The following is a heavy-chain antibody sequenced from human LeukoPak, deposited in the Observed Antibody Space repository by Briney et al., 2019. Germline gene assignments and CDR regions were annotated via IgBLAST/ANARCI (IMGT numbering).Heavy chain of an antibody. V-gene: IGHV4-59*01. CDR3: ARAFDGYADDAFDI. CDR1: GGSISSYY. Sequence: SETLSLTCTVSGGSISSYYWSWIRQPPGKGLEWIGYIYYSGSTNYNPSLKSRVTISVDTSKNQFSLKLSSVTAADTAVYYCARAFDGYADDAFDIWGQGTMVTVSS. CDR2: IYYSGST. D-gene: IGHD5-24*01. J-gene: IGHJ3*02.